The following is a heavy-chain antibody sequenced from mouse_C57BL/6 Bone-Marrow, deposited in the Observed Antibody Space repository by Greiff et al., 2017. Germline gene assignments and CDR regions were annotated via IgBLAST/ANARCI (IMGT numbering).Heavy chain of an antibody. CDR3: SSFDGNYFDF. Sequence: VQLQQSGAELVRPGASVKLSCTASGFNIKDDYIHWVKQRPEQGLEWIGWIDPEIGDTEYASKFQGKATITSDTSSNTAYLQLSSLTSEDTAVYYFSSFDGNYFDFWGQCTPLTVAS. J-gene: IGHJ2*01. CDR2: IDPEIGDT. D-gene: IGHD2-3*01. CDR1: GFNIKDDY. V-gene: IGHV14-4*01.